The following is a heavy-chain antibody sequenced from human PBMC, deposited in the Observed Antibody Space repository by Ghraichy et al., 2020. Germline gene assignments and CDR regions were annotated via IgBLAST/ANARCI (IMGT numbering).Heavy chain of an antibody. CDR3: TTGQQVVPAASDY. J-gene: IGHJ4*02. CDR1: GFTFSNAW. V-gene: IGHV3-15*01. Sequence: GGSLRLSCAASGFTFSNAWMSWVRQAPGKGLEWVGRIKSKTDGGTTDYAAPVKGRFTISRDDSKNTLYLQMNSLKTEDTAVYYCTTGQQVVPAASDYWGQGTLVTVSS. CDR2: IKSKTDGGTT. D-gene: IGHD2-2*01.